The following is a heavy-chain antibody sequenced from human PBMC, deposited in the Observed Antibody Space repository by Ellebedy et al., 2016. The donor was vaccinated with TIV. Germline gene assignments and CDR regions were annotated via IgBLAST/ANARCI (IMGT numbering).Heavy chain of an antibody. Sequence: SVKVSXXASGGTFSSYAISWVRQAPGQGLEWMGGIIPMFGTANYAQKFQGRLTITADESTSTAYMELSSLRSEDTAVYFCARPLYYYGSGSYYYYYGMDVWGQGTTVTVS. CDR2: IIPMFGTA. CDR3: ARPLYYYGSGSYYYYYGMDV. V-gene: IGHV1-69*13. D-gene: IGHD3-10*01. CDR1: GGTFSSYA. J-gene: IGHJ6*02.